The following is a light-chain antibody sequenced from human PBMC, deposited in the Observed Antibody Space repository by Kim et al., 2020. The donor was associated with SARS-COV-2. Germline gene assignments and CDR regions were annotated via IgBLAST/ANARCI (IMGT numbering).Light chain of an antibody. V-gene: IGLV1-47*02. Sequence: ESVTVSCTGSSSNIASNYVYWYQHHPGTTPKLPIYSHNQRPSGVPDRFSGSKSGTTASLAISGLRSEDEADYYCSTWDDSLIGVVFGGGTQLTVL. CDR1: SSNIASNY. CDR3: STWDDSLIGVV. CDR2: SHN. J-gene: IGLJ2*01.